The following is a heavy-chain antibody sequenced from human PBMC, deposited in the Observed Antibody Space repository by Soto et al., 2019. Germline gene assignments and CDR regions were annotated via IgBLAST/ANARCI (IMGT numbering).Heavy chain of an antibody. CDR1: GGTFSSYA. CDR2: IIPIFGTA. Sequence: ASVKVSCKASGGTFSSYAISWVRQAPGQGLEWMGGIIPIFGTANYAQKFQGRVTITADESTSTAYMELSSLRSEDTAVYYCAREGRGYCSSTSCPTQGYFDYWGQGTLVTVSS. CDR3: AREGRGYCSSTSCPTQGYFDY. D-gene: IGHD2-2*01. J-gene: IGHJ4*02. V-gene: IGHV1-69*13.